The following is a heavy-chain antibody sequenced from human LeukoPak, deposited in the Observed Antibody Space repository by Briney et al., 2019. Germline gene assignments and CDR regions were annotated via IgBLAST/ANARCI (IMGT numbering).Heavy chain of an antibody. CDR3: AKGLLGFYGMDV. V-gene: IGHV3-23*01. CDR2: ISGSGGST. J-gene: IGHJ6*02. Sequence: PGGSLRLSCAASGFTFGSYAMNWVRQAPGKGLEWVSTISGSGGSTYYADSVQGRFTVSRDNSKNTLYLQMNGLRAEDTAVYYCAKGLLGFYGMDVWGQGTTVTVYS. D-gene: IGHD2/OR15-2a*01. CDR1: GFTFGSYA.